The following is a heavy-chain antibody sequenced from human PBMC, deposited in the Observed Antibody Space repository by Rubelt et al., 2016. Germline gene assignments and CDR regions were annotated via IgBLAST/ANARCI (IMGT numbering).Heavy chain of an antibody. Sequence: GRIRSKANSYATAYAASVKGRFTISRDDSKNTAYLQMNSLKTEDTAVYYCTRRGVYCDSSGYKVHSDWGQGTLVTVSS. CDR2: IRSKANSYAT. V-gene: IGHV3-73*01. D-gene: IGHD3-22*01. J-gene: IGHJ4*02. CDR3: TRRGVYCDSSGYKVHSD.